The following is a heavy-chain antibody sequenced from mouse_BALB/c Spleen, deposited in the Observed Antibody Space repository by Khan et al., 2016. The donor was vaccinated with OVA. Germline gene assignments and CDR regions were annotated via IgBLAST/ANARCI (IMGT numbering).Heavy chain of an antibody. J-gene: IGHJ3*01. CDR2: INPSDGDT. D-gene: IGHD2-1*01. Sequence: QVQLKESGAELVKPGASVKLSCKASGYTFTSYDMYWVKQRPGQGLEWIGEINPSDGDTNCNEKFKSKATLTVDKSSSTAYMQLSSLTSEDSAVYYCTRSGYGTFAYWGQGTLVTVSA. CDR1: GYTFTSYD. CDR3: TRSGYGTFAY. V-gene: IGHV1S81*02.